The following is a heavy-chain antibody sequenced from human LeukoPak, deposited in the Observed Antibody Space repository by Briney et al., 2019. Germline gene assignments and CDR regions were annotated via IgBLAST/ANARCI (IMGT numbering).Heavy chain of an antibody. CDR2: TNKDGSDK. D-gene: IGHD1-26*01. CDR1: GFTFTSYW. V-gene: IGHV3-7*01. Sequence: PGGSLRLSCAASGFTFTSYWMTWVRQAPGKGLEWVANTNKDGSDKYYVDSVKGRFTISRDNAKNSLYLQMNSLRADDTAVYYCATKQWVTEAFYWGQGTLVTVSS. CDR3: ATKQWVTEAFY. J-gene: IGHJ4*02.